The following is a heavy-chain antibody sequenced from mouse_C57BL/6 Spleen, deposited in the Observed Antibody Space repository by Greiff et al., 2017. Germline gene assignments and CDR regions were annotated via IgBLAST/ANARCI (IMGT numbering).Heavy chain of an antibody. CDR2: INPNNGGT. V-gene: IGHV1-26*01. CDR1: GYTFTDYY. Sequence: VQLHQSGPELVKPGASVKISCKASGYTFTDYYMNWVKQSHGKSLEWIGDINPNNGGTSYNQKFKGKATLTVDKSSSTAYMELRSLTSEDSAVYYCAREDYYGSTFDYWGQGTTLTVSS. J-gene: IGHJ2*01. D-gene: IGHD1-1*01. CDR3: AREDYYGSTFDY.